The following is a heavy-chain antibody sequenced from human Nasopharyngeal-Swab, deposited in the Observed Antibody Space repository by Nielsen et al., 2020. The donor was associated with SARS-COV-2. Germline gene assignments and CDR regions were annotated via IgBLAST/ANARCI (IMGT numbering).Heavy chain of an antibody. CDR2: ISGSGSTI. V-gene: IGHV3-48*03. J-gene: IGHJ4*02. Sequence: GESLKISCAASGFTFSSYEMNWVRQAPGKGLDWVSYISGSGSTIYYADSVKGRFTISRDNAKNSLYLQMNSLRAEDTAVYYCARGDDSSGFSITLDYWGQGTLVTVSS. CDR3: ARGDDSSGFSITLDY. D-gene: IGHD3-22*01. CDR1: GFTFSSYE.